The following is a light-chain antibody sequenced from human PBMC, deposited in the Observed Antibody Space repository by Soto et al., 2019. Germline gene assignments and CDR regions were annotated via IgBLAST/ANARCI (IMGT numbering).Light chain of an antibody. CDR1: SSDVGHYDY. CDR3: CSLTTSHAYV. V-gene: IGLV2-14*03. CDR2: HVT. J-gene: IGLJ1*01. Sequence: QSVLTQPASVSGSPGQSITISCTGTSSDVGHYDYVSWYQQHPGKAPKLMIYHVTYRPSGVSNRYSGSKSGNSASLTISGLQADDEADYYFCSLTTSHAYVFGSGTKLTVL.